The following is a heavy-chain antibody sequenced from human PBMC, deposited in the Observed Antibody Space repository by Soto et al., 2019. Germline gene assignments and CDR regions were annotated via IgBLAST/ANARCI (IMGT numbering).Heavy chain of an antibody. CDR2: TYYRSKWYN. V-gene: IGHV6-1*01. J-gene: IGHJ3*02. CDR3: ARTTDSSGYYTDDAFDI. Sequence: SQTLSLTCAISGDSVSSNSAAWNWIRQSPSRGLEWLGRTYYRSKWYNDYAVSVKSRITINPDTSKNQFSLQLNSVTPEDTAVYYCARTTDSSGYYTDDAFDIWGQGTMVTVSS. D-gene: IGHD3-22*01. CDR1: GDSVSSNSAA.